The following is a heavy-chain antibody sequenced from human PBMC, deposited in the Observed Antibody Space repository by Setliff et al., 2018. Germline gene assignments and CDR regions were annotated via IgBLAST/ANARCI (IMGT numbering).Heavy chain of an antibody. Sequence: RASVKVSCKASGGNFNNYAINWVRQAPGQGLEWVGRIIPLFGTTNFAQEFQGRVTITADESATTAYMELSSLRAEDTAVYYCAKSMTTVTTGGNEAFDIWGQGTMVTVSS. V-gene: IGHV1-69*13. D-gene: IGHD4-17*01. CDR2: IIPLFGTT. CDR3: AKSMTTVTTGGNEAFDI. J-gene: IGHJ3*02. CDR1: GGNFNNYA.